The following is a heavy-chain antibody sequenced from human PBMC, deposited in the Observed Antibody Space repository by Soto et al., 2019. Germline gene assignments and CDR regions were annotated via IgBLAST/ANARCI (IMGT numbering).Heavy chain of an antibody. J-gene: IGHJ6*02. CDR2: ISSSSSYI. Sequence: EVQLVESGGGLVKPGGSLRLSCAASGFTFSSYSMNWVRQAPGKGLEWVSSISSSSSYIYYADSVKGRFTISRDNAKNSLYLQMNSLRDEDTAVYYCARDRWIQLGIAAAGTVDGKDGMDVWGQGTTVTVSS. CDR3: ARDRWIQLGIAAAGTVDGKDGMDV. D-gene: IGHD6-13*01. V-gene: IGHV3-21*01. CDR1: GFTFSSYS.